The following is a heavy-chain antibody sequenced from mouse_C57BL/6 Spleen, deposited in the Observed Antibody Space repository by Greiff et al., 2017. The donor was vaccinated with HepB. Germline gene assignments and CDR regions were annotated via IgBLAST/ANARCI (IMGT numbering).Heavy chain of an antibody. CDR3: ARGGTTVVEDY. D-gene: IGHD1-1*01. Sequence: VQRVESGAELVKPGASVKISCKASGYAFSSYWMNWVKQRPGKGLEWIGQIYPGDGDTNYNGKFKGKATLTADKSSSTAYMQLSSLTSEDSAVYFCARGGTTVVEDYWGQGTTLTVSS. CDR2: IYPGDGDT. V-gene: IGHV1-80*01. J-gene: IGHJ2*01. CDR1: GYAFSSYW.